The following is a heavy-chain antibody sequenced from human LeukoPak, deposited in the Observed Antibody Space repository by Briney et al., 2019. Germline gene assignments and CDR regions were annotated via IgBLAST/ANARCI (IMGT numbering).Heavy chain of an antibody. CDR3: ARTARLLES. J-gene: IGHJ4*02. CDR2: INQDGSEK. CDR1: GFTFSSYW. V-gene: IGHV3-7*01. Sequence: GRSLRLSCAASGFTFSSYWMTWVRQAPGMGPECVANINQDGSEKNYVDSVRGRFTISRDNARNSLYLQLNSLRAKDTAVYYCARTARLLESWGQGTLVTVSS. D-gene: IGHD2-21*02.